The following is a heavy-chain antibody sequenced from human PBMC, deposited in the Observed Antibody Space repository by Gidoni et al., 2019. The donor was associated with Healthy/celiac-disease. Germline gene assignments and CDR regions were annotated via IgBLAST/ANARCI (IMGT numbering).Heavy chain of an antibody. CDR2: ISWNSGSI. D-gene: IGHD3-22*01. CDR1: GFTFDAYA. CDR3: AKEDDSSGYYYVGTFDI. V-gene: IGHV3-9*01. Sequence: EVQLVESGGGLVQHGRSLRLACAAAGFTFDAYAMHWVRHAPGKGLEWVSGISWNSGSIGYADSVKGRFTISRDNAKNSLYLQMNSLRAEDTALYYCAKEDDSSGYYYVGTFDIWGQGTMVTVSS. J-gene: IGHJ3*02.